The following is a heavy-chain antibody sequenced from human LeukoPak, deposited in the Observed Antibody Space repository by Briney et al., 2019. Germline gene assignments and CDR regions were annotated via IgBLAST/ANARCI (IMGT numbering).Heavy chain of an antibody. Sequence: GGSLRLSCAASGFTFSNAWMSWVRQAPGKGLEWVGHIKSKTDGRTTDYAAHVKCRFTSSRDDSKNTLYLQMNGLKSDDTAVYYCTTAHGYCSSTSCFDAFDIWGQGTMVTVSS. CDR3: TTAHGYCSSTSCFDAFDI. CDR2: IKSKTDGRTT. CDR1: GFTFSNAW. J-gene: IGHJ3*02. V-gene: IGHV3-15*01. D-gene: IGHD2-2*03.